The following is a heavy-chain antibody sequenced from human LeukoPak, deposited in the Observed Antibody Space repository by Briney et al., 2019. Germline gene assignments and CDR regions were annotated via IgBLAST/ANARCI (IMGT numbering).Heavy chain of an antibody. CDR2: IYHGGST. CDR1: GGSIGSTHW. D-gene: IGHD2-21*01. V-gene: IGHV4-4*02. Sequence: SGTLSVTCAVSGGSIGSTHWWTWVRQSPGKGLEWIGQIYHGGSTNYNPSLKSRVTISVDRSKNQFSLRLTSVTAADTAVYYCARDPYSAPYYYMDVWGKGTTVTVSS. J-gene: IGHJ6*03. CDR3: ARDPYSAPYYYMDV.